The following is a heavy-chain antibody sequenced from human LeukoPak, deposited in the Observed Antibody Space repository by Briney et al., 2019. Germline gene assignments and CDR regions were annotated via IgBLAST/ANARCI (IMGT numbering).Heavy chain of an antibody. CDR1: GGSFSGYY. CDR2: INHSGST. CDR3: ARGRFGGNSDY. V-gene: IGHV4-34*01. D-gene: IGHD4-23*01. Sequence: SETLSLTCAVYGGSFSGYYWSWIRQPPGKGLEWIGEINHSGSTNYNPSLKSRVTISVDKSKKQLSLKMRSVTAADTAVYYCARGRFGGNSDYWGQGTLVTVSS. J-gene: IGHJ4*02.